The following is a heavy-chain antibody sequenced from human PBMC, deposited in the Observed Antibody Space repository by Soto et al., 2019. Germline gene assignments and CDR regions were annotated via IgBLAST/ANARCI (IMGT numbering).Heavy chain of an antibody. Sequence: PGGSLRLSCAASGFTFSNYGMDWVRQAPGKGLEWVAVIWYDGSNKYYADSVEGRFTISRDSSKNTVYLQMNSLRVEDTAVYYCARVGYSNGGLDYWGQGTLVTVSS. J-gene: IGHJ4*02. CDR1: GFTFSNYG. D-gene: IGHD2-15*01. CDR3: ARVGYSNGGLDY. CDR2: IWYDGSNK. V-gene: IGHV3-33*08.